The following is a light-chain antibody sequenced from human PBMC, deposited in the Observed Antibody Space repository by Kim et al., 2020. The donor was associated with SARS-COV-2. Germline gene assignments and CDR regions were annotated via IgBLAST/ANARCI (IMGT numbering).Light chain of an antibody. V-gene: IGKV4-1*01. J-gene: IGKJ1*01. Sequence: DIVMTQSPDSLAVSLGERVTINCKSSQSVLHSSNNENYLAWYQQKPGQPLKLLIYWASTRESGVPDRFSGSGSGTDFTLTISSLQAADVAVYYCQQYYNAPWTFGQGTKVEIK. CDR1: QSVLHSSNNENY. CDR2: WAS. CDR3: QQYYNAPWT.